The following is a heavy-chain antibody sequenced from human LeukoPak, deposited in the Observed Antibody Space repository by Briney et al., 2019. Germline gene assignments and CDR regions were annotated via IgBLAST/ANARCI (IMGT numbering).Heavy chain of an antibody. CDR2: ISSGGSTI. J-gene: IGHJ4*02. Sequence: GGSLRLSCAACGFTFSSYEMNWVRQAPGKGLEWVSYISSGGSTIYYADSVKGRFTISRDNAKNSLYLQMNSLRAEDTAVYYCARVNHEGPYGSFDYWGQGTLVTVSS. D-gene: IGHD3-10*01. CDR3: ARVNHEGPYGSFDY. V-gene: IGHV3-48*03. CDR1: GFTFSSYE.